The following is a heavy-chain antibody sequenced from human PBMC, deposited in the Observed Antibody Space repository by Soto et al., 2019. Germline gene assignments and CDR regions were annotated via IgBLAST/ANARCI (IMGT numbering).Heavy chain of an antibody. CDR1: GFTFSSYG. CDR2: ISYDGSNK. CDR3: AKVLALTRCVSTSCYAYYYYAMDV. D-gene: IGHD2-2*01. Sequence: QVQLVESGGGVVQPGRSLIVSCAASGFTFSSYGLYWVRQAPGKGLEWVALISYDGSNKYYVDSVKGRFTISRDNSKNTLYLQMNSLRAEDTAVYYCAKVLALTRCVSTSCYAYYYYAMDVWGQGTTVTVSS. J-gene: IGHJ6*02. V-gene: IGHV3-30*18.